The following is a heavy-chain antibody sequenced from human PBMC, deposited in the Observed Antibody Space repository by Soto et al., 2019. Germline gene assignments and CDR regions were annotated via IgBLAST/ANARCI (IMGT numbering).Heavy chain of an antibody. D-gene: IGHD5-18*01. V-gene: IGHV1-69*01. CDR2: IIPIFGTA. Sequence: SGYLVGRGRKANGKGLEWMGGIIPIFGTANYAQKFQGRVTITADESTSTAYMELSSLRSEDTAVYYCARALATAFFFRHWGQGTLVTVSS. CDR1: SGYL. CDR3: ARALATAFFFRH. J-gene: IGHJ4*02.